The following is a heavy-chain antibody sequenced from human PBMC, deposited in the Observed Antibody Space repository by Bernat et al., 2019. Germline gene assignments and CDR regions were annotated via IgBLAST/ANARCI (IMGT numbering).Heavy chain of an antibody. D-gene: IGHD3/OR15-3a*01. V-gene: IGHV4-39*01. Sequence: QLQLHESGPGLVKPSETLSLTCTVSGCSITSSSYYWAWIRQPPGKGLEWIGAIYHDGSTYYYPSPKSRVTISVDTSKSQFSLKLTSVTAADTAVFYCARQGPFGPFDSWGQGALVIVSS. CDR1: GCSITSSSYY. CDR3: ARQGPFGPFDS. J-gene: IGHJ4*02. CDR2: IYHDGST.